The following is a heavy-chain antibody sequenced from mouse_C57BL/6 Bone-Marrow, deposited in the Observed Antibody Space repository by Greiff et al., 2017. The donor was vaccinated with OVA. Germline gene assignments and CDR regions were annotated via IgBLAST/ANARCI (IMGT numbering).Heavy chain of an antibody. Sequence: EVQLQQSGPELVKPGASVKISCKASGYTFTDYYMNWVKQSPGKSLEWIGDINPNSGGTSYNQKFKGKATLTVDKSSSTAYMELRSLTSEDSAVYNCARTAVMYWYFDVWGTGTTVTVSS. J-gene: IGHJ1*03. CDR2: INPNSGGT. CDR1: GYTFTDYY. CDR3: ARTAVMYWYFDV. D-gene: IGHD3-3*01. V-gene: IGHV1-26*01.